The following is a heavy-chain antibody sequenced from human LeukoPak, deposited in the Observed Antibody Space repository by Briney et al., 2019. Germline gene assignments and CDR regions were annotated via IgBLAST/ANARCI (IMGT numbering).Heavy chain of an antibody. V-gene: IGHV3-48*03. D-gene: IGHD5/OR15-5a*01. Sequence: GGSLRLSCGASGFTFSSYEMNWVRQAPGKGLEWVSYISSGGSTMYYADSVKGRFTIFRDNAKNSLYLQMDSLRAEDTAVYYCARGSTKVDYWGQGTLVTVSS. CDR2: ISSGGSTM. CDR1: GFTFSSYE. J-gene: IGHJ4*02. CDR3: ARGSTKVDY.